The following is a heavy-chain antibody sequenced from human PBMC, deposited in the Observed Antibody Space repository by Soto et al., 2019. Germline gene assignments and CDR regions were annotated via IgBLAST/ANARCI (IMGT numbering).Heavy chain of an antibody. V-gene: IGHV3-23*01. Sequence: GGSLRLSCAPSGFTFSSYAMSWVRQAPGKGLEWVSATSGSGGSTYYADSVTGRFTISTDNSKNTLYLQMNSLSAEDTAVYYCAKGGSAGRIVAKSPFDYWGQGALVTVSS. D-gene: IGHD5-12*01. J-gene: IGHJ4*02. CDR2: TSGSGGST. CDR3: AKGGSAGRIVAKSPFDY. CDR1: GFTFSSYA.